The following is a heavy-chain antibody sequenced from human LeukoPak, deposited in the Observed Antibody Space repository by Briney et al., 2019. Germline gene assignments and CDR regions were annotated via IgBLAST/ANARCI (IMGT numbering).Heavy chain of an antibody. J-gene: IGHJ4*02. V-gene: IGHV3-74*01. CDR2: VSPVGTDT. Sequence: QTGGSLRLSCAASGSTFNSHWMHWVRQAPGKGLMWVSTVSPVGTDTNYADSVRGRFTMSRDNSKNTMDLHMNSLRAEDTAVYYCAKESGSGSQLDYWGQGTLVTVSS. D-gene: IGHD3-10*01. CDR3: AKESGSGSQLDY. CDR1: GSTFNSHW.